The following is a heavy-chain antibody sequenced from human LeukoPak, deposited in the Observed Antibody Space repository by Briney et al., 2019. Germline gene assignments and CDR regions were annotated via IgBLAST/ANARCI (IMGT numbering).Heavy chain of an antibody. CDR2: ITSGSSYI. V-gene: IGHV3-21*01. CDR3: ARDGDTAMVP. CDR1: GFTFSSYN. Sequence: PGGSLRLSCAASGFTFSSYNMNWVRQAPGKGLEWVSSITSGSSYIYYADSVKGRFTISRDNAKNSLYLQMNSLRAEDTAVYYCARDGDTAMVPWGQGTLVTVSS. D-gene: IGHD5-18*01. J-gene: IGHJ5*02.